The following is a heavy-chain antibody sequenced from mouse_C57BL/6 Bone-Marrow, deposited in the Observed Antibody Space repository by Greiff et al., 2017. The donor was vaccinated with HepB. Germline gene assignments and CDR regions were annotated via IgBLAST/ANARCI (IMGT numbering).Heavy chain of an antibody. CDR2: ISNGGGST. V-gene: IGHV5-12*01. D-gene: IGHD2-3*01. Sequence: EVKLMESGGGLVQPGGSLKLSCAASGFTFSDYYMYWVRQTPEKRLEWVAYISNGGGSTYYPDTVKGRFTISRDNAKNTLYLQMSRLKSEDTAMYYCARLDGYYVYAMDYWGQGTSVTVSS. CDR1: GFTFSDYY. CDR3: ARLDGYYVYAMDY. J-gene: IGHJ4*01.